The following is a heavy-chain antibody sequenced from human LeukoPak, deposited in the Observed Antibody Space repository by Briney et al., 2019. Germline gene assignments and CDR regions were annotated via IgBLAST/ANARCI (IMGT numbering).Heavy chain of an antibody. J-gene: IGHJ5*02. Sequence: GGSLRLSCAASGFTFSSSAMSWVRQVPGKGLEWVSGISASGGSTSYADSVRGRFTISRDNSKNTLYVQMNRLRDEDTAVYYCARPVFDDSSGTNWFDPWGQGTLVTVSS. CDR1: GFTFSSSA. D-gene: IGHD3-22*01. CDR2: ISASGGST. V-gene: IGHV3-23*01. CDR3: ARPVFDDSSGTNWFDP.